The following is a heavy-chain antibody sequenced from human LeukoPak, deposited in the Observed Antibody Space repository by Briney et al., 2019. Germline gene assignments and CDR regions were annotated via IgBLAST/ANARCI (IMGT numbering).Heavy chain of an antibody. CDR3: AKGVASSIWNAIDV. J-gene: IGHJ4*02. Sequence: GGSLRLSCAASGFTVSSNYMSWVRQAPGKGLEWVSIIYSGGSTYYAASVKGRFTISRDNCKNILCLQMNSLRVEDTAVYHGAKGVASSIWNAIDVWGQGTLVTVSS. V-gene: IGHV3-66*01. CDR1: GFTVSSNY. D-gene: IGHD1-1*01. CDR2: IYSGGST.